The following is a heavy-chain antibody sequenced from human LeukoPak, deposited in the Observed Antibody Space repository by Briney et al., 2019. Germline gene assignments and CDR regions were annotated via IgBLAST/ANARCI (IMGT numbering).Heavy chain of an antibody. CDR2: INSGTSSSR. D-gene: IGHD6-13*01. V-gene: IGHV3-23*01. CDR1: GYTFSNYA. Sequence: PGGSLKLTCAASGYTFSNYAMHWVRQAPGKGLEWFAAINSGTSSSRYYADSVKGRFTISRDNSKNTLYLQMNSLRAEDAEDSSIYYGAKGSAFSRPYYFDYWGQGVLVTVSS. CDR3: AKGSAFSRPYYFDY. J-gene: IGHJ4*02.